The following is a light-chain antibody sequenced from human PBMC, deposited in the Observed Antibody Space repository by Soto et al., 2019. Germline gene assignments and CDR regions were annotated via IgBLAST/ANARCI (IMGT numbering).Light chain of an antibody. CDR3: QQRSHWPES. J-gene: IGKJ3*01. CDR2: GAA. Sequence: EIVLTQSPGTLSLSPGERATLSCRASQSISNYLAWYQQKPGQAPRLLIDGAANRATGIPARFSGSGSGRDFTLTISSLEPEDFAVYYCQQRSHWPESFGPGTKVDIK. V-gene: IGKV3-11*02. CDR1: QSISNY.